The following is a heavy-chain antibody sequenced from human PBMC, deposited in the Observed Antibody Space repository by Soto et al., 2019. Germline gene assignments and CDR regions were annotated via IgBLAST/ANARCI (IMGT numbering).Heavy chain of an antibody. CDR1: GYTFSRHG. V-gene: IGHV3-30*18. Sequence: GGSLRLSCAASGYTFSRHGIHWVRQAPGKGLEWVAVISHDGRGKYYAESVKGRFTISRDNSKNTLYLQMNSLRAEDTAKYFCAKALDTSGFYYYYYGMDVWGQGTTVNVSS. D-gene: IGHD3-22*01. CDR3: AKALDTSGFYYYYYGMDV. CDR2: ISHDGRGK. J-gene: IGHJ6*02.